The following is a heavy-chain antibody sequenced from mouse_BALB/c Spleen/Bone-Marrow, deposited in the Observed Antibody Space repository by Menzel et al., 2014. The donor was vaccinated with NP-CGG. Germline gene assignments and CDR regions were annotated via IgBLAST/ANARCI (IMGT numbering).Heavy chain of an antibody. D-gene: IGHD3-3*01. CDR1: GFTFTDSY. V-gene: IGHV7-3*02. CDR2: IRNKANGYTT. J-gene: IGHJ2*01. CDR3: AIDIGSLPLAY. Sequence: EVQGVESGGGLVQPGGSLRFSCAASGFTFTDSYMNWVRQPPGKALEWLGFIRNKANGYTTEYSASVKGRLTISRDNSPSILYHQRNPLRAEDIATYYCAIDIGSLPLAYWGQGTTLTVSA.